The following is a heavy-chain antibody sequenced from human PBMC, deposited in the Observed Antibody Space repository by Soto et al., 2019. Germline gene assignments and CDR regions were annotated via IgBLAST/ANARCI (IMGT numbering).Heavy chain of an antibody. V-gene: IGHV3-23*01. CDR2: ISANGGRA. J-gene: IGHJ1*01. D-gene: IGHD2-15*01. Sequence: LRLSCAASGFTFASHAMSWVRQAPGKGLEWVSGISANGGRANYADSVKGRFSLSRDNSKNTMFLQMDSLTAEDTAIYYCASWVIALCGTGYLSHWGQGTLVTVYS. CDR3: ASWVIALCGTGYLSH. CDR1: GFTFASHA.